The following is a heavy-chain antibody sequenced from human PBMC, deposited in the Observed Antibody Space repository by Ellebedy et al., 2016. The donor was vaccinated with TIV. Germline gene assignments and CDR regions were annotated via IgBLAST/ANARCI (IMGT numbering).Heavy chain of an antibody. Sequence: AASVKVSCMASGFSFTGYYIHWVRQAPGQGLAWMGWITPYSGRTKYAQKFQDWVTITRDTSISTAYMELTRLRSDDTAVYYCARKTWNRGDFDIWGQGTMVAVSS. D-gene: IGHD3-10*01. CDR3: ARKTWNRGDFDI. J-gene: IGHJ3*02. CDR2: ITPYSGRT. V-gene: IGHV1-2*04. CDR1: GFSFTGYY.